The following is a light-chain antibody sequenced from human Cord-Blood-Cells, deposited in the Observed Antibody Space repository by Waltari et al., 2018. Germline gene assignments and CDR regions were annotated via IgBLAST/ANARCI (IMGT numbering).Light chain of an antibody. J-gene: IGLJ2*01. CDR1: SSDVGGYNL. V-gene: IGLV2-23*01. Sequence: SALTQPAPVSGSPGPSITITCTGTSSDVGGYNLFSWYQQHPGKAPKLMIYEGSKRPSGVSNRFSGSKSGNTASLTISGLQAEDEADYYCCSYAGNSTLVFGGGTKLTVL. CDR3: CSYAGNSTLV. CDR2: EGS.